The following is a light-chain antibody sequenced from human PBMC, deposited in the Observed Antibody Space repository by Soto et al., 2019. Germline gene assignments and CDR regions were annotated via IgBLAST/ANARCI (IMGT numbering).Light chain of an antibody. V-gene: IGKV3-15*01. Sequence: VFPLSPATHCFSTVERATLSTLASQSISFYLAWYQHKPGQAPRLLIYGASNRATGIPARFSGSGSGTEFTLTISSLQSEDFAVYYCQQYSNWPPITSGQGTRPEIK. J-gene: IGKJ5*01. CDR1: QSISFY. CDR2: GAS. CDR3: QQYSNWPPIT.